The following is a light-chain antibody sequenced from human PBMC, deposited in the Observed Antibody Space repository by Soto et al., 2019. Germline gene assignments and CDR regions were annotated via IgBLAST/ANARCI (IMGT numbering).Light chain of an antibody. J-gene: IGKJ1*01. CDR3: QQYNSYWT. CDR2: DAS. Sequence: DIQMTQSPSTLSASVGDRVTITCRASQSIGTWLAWYQQKPGKAPKLLIFDASRLESGVPSRLSGSGSGTEFTLTISSLQPDDFATYYCQQYNSYWTFGQGTKVEIK. CDR1: QSIGTW. V-gene: IGKV1-5*01.